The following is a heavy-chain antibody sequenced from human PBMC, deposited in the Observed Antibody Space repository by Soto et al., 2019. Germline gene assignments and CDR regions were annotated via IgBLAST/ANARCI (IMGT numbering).Heavy chain of an antibody. J-gene: IGHJ2*01. CDR3: ARDYDSSGYSRSPSYL. Sequence: QVQLVQSGAEVKKPGASVKVSCEASGYTFTTYGISWVRQAPGQGLEWMGWISAYNGITNYAQKLQGRVTLTTDTSTSTVYMELRSLSSDDKAVYYCARDYDSSGYSRSPSYLWGRGTLVTVSS. CDR1: GYTFTTYG. CDR2: ISAYNGIT. D-gene: IGHD3-22*01. V-gene: IGHV1-18*01.